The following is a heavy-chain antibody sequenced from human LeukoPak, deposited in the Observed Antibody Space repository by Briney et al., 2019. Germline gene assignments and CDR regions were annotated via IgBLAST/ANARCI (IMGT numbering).Heavy chain of an antibody. V-gene: IGHV4-61*02. D-gene: IGHD2-21*02. J-gene: IGHJ2*01. Sequence: PSETLSLTCTVSGGSISSGSYYWNWIRQPAGKGLEWIGRIYTSGTTDYNPSLKSRVTISVDTSKNQFSLKLSSVTAADTAVYYCARWGDLYWYFDLWGRGTLVTVSS. CDR2: IYTSGTT. CDR1: GGSISSGSYY. CDR3: ARWGDLYWYFDL.